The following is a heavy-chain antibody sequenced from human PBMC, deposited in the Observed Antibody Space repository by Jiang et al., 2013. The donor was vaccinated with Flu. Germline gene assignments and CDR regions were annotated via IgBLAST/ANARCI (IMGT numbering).Heavy chain of an antibody. CDR3: ARYYDATGGYLDY. J-gene: IGHJ4*02. V-gene: IGHV6-1*01. Sequence: ITINPDTSKNQFSLQLNSVTPEDTAVYYCARYYDATGGYLDYWGQGTLVTVSS. D-gene: IGHD4/OR15-4a*01.